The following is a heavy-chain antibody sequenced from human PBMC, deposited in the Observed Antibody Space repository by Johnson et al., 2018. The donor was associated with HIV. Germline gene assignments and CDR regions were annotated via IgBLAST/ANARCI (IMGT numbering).Heavy chain of an antibody. V-gene: IGHV3-30*04. CDR3: ARVSSGGAFDI. CDR1: GFTFSASA. Sequence: QVQLVESGGGVVQPGRSLRLSCAASGFTFSASAMHWVRQAPGKGLEWVAVISYVGTNEDYADSVKGRFTISRDNSNNTLYLQMNSMSAGDTAVYYWARVSSGGAFDIWGQGTMVTVSS. D-gene: IGHD3-22*01. J-gene: IGHJ3*02. CDR2: ISYVGTNE.